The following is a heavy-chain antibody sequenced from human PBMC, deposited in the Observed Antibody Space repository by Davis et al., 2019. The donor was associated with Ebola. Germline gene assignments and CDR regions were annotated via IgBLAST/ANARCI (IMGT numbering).Heavy chain of an antibody. CDR2: TSYDGKNQ. CDR1: GFTFSTYA. V-gene: IGHV3-30*04. J-gene: IGHJ6*01. Sequence: GESLKISCAASGFTFSTYAMHWVRQAPGKGLEWVAVTSYDGKNQYYADSVKGRFTISRDNSKNTLYVQMGSLHQGPIGLPPGTLLQEHLWG. CDR3: TLLQEHL.